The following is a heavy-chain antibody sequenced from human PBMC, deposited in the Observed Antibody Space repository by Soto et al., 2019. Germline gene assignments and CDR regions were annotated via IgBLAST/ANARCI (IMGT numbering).Heavy chain of an antibody. D-gene: IGHD2-15*01. J-gene: IGHJ3*02. Sequence: EVQLLESGGGLVQPGGSLRLSCAASGFTFTSYAMTWVRQTPGKGLEWVSTISGSGGSTYYADSVKGRFSISRDNSKTLWYLEMNSLRADDTAIYYCAKELRFCGAISCYVFVIWGQGTMVTVSS. CDR1: GFTFTSYA. V-gene: IGHV3-23*01. CDR3: AKELRFCGAISCYVFVI. CDR2: ISGSGGST.